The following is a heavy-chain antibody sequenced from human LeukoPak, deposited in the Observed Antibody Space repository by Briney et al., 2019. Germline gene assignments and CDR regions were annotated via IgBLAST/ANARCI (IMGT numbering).Heavy chain of an antibody. CDR3: ARRLRDYYDNSGYAP. Sequence: GESLQISCKGSGYSFTNYWIGWVRQMPGKGLEWMGIIYPGDSDTRYSPTFQGQVTISADKSISTAYLQWSSLKASDTAMYYCARRLRDYYDNSGYAPWGQGTLVTVSS. D-gene: IGHD3-22*01. J-gene: IGHJ5*02. CDR1: GYSFTNYW. V-gene: IGHV5-51*01. CDR2: IYPGDSDT.